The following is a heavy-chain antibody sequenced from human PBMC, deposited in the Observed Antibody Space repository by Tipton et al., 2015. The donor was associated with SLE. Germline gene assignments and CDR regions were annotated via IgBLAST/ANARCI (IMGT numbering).Heavy chain of an antibody. V-gene: IGHV3-30*03. D-gene: IGHD6-19*01. Sequence: SLRLSCAASGFTFSSYGMHWVRQAPGKGLEWVAVISYDGSNKYYADSVKGRFTISRDNSKNTLYLQMNSLRAEDTAVYYCARDLRQWGAFDIWGQGTMVTVSS. CDR3: ARDLRQWGAFDI. CDR2: ISYDGSNK. J-gene: IGHJ3*02. CDR1: GFTFSSYG.